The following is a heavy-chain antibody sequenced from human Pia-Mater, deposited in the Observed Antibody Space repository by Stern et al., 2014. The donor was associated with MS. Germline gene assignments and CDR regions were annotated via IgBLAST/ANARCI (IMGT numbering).Heavy chain of an antibody. Sequence: VQLLESGPGLVKPSQTLSLTCAVTGGSISSAEYYWSWIRQSPGKGLEGIGYIHNSGTTYYNPSLKSRVTISVDTSKNQFSLKLRSVTAADTAVYYCSRDADGYSLVFGYWGRGTLVTVSS. CDR1: GGSISSAEYY. D-gene: IGHD5-24*01. CDR3: SRDADGYSLVFGY. J-gene: IGHJ4*02. V-gene: IGHV4-30-4*01. CDR2: IHNSGTT.